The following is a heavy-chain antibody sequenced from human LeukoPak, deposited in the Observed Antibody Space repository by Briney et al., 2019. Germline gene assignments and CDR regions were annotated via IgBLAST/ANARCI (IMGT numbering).Heavy chain of an antibody. J-gene: IGHJ4*02. D-gene: IGHD2-2*01. Sequence: SVKVSCKASGGTFSSYAISWVRQAPGQGLEWMGGIIPIFGTANYAQKFQGRVTITTDESTSTAYMELSSLRSEDTAVYYCARDTDCSSTSCSFDYWGQGTLVTV. CDR3: ARDTDCSSTSCSFDY. CDR2: IIPIFGTA. V-gene: IGHV1-69*05. CDR1: GGTFSSYA.